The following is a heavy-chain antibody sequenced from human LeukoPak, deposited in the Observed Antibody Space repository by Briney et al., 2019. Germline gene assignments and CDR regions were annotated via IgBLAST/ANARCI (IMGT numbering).Heavy chain of an antibody. D-gene: IGHD3/OR15-3a*01. Sequence: PGGSLRLSCAASGFTFSSSWMHWVRQAPGKGLVWVSRINSDGSITNHADSVKGRFTISRDNAKNTLYLEMNSLRAEDTAVYYCARGTGYYYNYFDYWGQGTLVTVSS. J-gene: IGHJ4*02. CDR3: ARGTGYYYNYFDY. CDR2: INSDGSIT. CDR1: GFTFSSSW. V-gene: IGHV3-74*01.